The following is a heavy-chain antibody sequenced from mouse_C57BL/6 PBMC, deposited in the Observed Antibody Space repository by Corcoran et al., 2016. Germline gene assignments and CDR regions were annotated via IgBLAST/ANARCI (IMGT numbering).Heavy chain of an antibody. CDR2: INTYSGVP. V-gene: IGHV9-3*01. CDR1: GYTFTTYG. Sequence: QIQLVQSGPELKKPGETVKISCKASGYTFTTYGMSWVKQAPGKGLKWMGWINTYSGVPTYADDFKGRFAFSLETSASTAYLQINNLKNEDTATYFCARYYGSSGFAYWGQGTLVTVSA. CDR3: ARYYGSSGFAY. J-gene: IGHJ3*01. D-gene: IGHD1-1*01.